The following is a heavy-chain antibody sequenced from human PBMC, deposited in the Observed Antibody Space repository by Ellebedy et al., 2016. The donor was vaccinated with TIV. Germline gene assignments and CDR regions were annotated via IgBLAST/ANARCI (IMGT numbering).Heavy chain of an antibody. J-gene: IGHJ4*02. CDR2: INSDGSST. D-gene: IGHD3-22*01. CDR1: GFTFSSHW. V-gene: IGHV3-74*01. Sequence: PGGSLRLSCAASGFTFSSHWMHWVRQAPGKGLVWVSRINSDGSSTSYADSVKGRFTISRDNAKNSLYLQMNSLRVEDSAVYYCARVYDSIDYWGQGTLVTVSS. CDR3: ARVYDSIDY.